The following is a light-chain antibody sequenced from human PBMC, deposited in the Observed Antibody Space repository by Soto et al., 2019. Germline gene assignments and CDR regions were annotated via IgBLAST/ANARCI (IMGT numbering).Light chain of an antibody. CDR1: QDISSY. CDR2: AAS. J-gene: IGKJ2*01. CDR3: QQYYSNPYT. V-gene: IGKV1-8*01. Sequence: AIRMTQSPSSFSASTGDRVSITCRASQDISSYLAWYQQKPGKAPQVLIYAASTLQSGVPSRFSGTGSGTDFTLTISCLQSEDFATYSCQQYYSNPYTFGQGTKLEI.